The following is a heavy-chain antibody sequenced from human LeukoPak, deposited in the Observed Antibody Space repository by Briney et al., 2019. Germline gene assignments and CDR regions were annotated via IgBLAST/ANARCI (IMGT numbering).Heavy chain of an antibody. J-gene: IGHJ3*02. Sequence: PGGSLRLSCAASGFTFSSYSMNWVRQAPGKGLEWVSSISSSSSYIYYADSVKGRFTISRDNAKNSLYLQMNSLRAEDTAVYYCARGGSSSYAFDIWGQGTMVTVSS. CDR2: ISSSSSYI. V-gene: IGHV3-21*01. CDR1: GFTFSSYS. CDR3: ARGGSSSYAFDI. D-gene: IGHD6-6*01.